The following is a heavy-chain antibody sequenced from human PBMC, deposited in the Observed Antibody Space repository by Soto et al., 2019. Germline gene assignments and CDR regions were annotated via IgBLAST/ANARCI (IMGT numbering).Heavy chain of an antibody. CDR1: GDSVSSNRAG. D-gene: IGHD3-10*01. V-gene: IGHV6-1*01. CDR3: TGITWFRGMDV. CDR2: TYYKSKWNN. Sequence: TLSLPFAISGDSVSSNRAGWNWIRQSPPRGLEWLGRTYYKSKWNNDYALSVKSRITINPDTSKNQFSLHLYSVTPEDTAVYYCTGITWFRGMDVWGQGTPVTVSS. J-gene: IGHJ6*02.